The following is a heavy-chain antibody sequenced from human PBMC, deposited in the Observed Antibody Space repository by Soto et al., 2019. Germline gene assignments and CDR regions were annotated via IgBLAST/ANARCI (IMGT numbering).Heavy chain of an antibody. D-gene: IGHD4-4*01. CDR1: GGTFSSYA. J-gene: IGHJ3*02. CDR3: SRPALAGHSMGAFDI. CDR2: IIPIFGTA. Sequence: GASVKVSCKASGGTFSSYAISWVRQAPGQGLEWMGGIIPIFGTANYAQKFQGRVTITAVESTITAYLELSSLISEDTAVYYCSRPALAGHSMGAFDIWGQGTMVTVSS. V-gene: IGHV1-69*13.